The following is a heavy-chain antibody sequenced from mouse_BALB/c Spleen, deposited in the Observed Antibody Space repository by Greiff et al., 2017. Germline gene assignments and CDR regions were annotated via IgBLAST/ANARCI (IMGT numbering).Heavy chain of an antibody. D-gene: IGHD1-2*01. CDR3: ARYYGYGAMDD. CDR1: GFTFSSYG. CDR2: INSNGGST. V-gene: IGHV5-6-3*01. Sequence: EVHLVESGGGLVQPGGSLKLSCAASGFTFSSYGMSWVRQTPDKRLELVATINSNGGSTYYPDSVKGRFTISRDNAKNTLYLQMSSLKSEDTAMYYCARYYGYGAMDDWGQGTSVTVSS. J-gene: IGHJ4*01.